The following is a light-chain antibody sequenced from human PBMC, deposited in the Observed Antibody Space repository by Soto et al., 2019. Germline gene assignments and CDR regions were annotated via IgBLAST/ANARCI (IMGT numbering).Light chain of an antibody. V-gene: IGKV1-5*01. CDR3: QQYDTYSRT. J-gene: IGKJ1*01. CDR1: QTISNW. Sequence: DIQMTQSPSTLSASVGDRVTITCRASQTISNWLAWYQQKPGKAPKVLIYDASTLDGGVPSRFSGRRSGTDFTPTFSSLQPSDFATYYCQQYDTYSRTFGQGTKVEIK. CDR2: DAS.